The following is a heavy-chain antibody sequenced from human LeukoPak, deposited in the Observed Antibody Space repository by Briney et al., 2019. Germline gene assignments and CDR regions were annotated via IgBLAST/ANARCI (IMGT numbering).Heavy chain of an antibody. CDR1: GFTFSSYA. J-gene: IGHJ4*02. Sequence: GRSLRLSCAASGFTFSSYAMHWVRQAPGKGLEWVAVISYDGSNKYYADSVKGRFTISRDNSKNTLYLQMNSLRAEDTAVYYCARDVDVDSGYDTGGSYWGQGTLVTVSS. V-gene: IGHV3-30-3*01. CDR2: ISYDGSNK. CDR3: ARDVDVDSGYDTGGSY. D-gene: IGHD5-12*01.